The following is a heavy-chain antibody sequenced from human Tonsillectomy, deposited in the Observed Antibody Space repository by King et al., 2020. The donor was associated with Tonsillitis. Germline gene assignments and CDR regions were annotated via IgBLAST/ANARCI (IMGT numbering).Heavy chain of an antibody. V-gene: IGHV4-38-2*01. CDR3: ARASRYCRAGSCNSDHYFFDH. CDR2: IYHSGTT. D-gene: IGHD2-15*01. CDR1: GYSISNGYY. J-gene: IGHJ4*02. Sequence: QLQESGPGLVKPSETLSFTCAVSGYSISNGYYWGWIRQPPGKGLEWIGSIYHSGTTYYNPSLKSRVTISVDTSKNQFSLKLSSVTAADTAVYYCARASRYCRAGSCNSDHYFFDHWGQGTLVTVSS.